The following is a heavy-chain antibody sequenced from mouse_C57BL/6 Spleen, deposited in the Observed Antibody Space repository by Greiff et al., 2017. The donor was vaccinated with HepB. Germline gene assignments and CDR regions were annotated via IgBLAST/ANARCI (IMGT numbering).Heavy chain of an antibody. J-gene: IGHJ3*01. V-gene: IGHV1-80*01. CDR3: ARGDYGSRDWFAY. CDR1: GYAFSSYW. D-gene: IGHD1-1*01. Sequence: QVQLQQSGAELVKPGASVKISCKASGYAFSSYWMNWVKQRPGKGLEWIGQIYPGDGDTNYNGKFKGKATLTADKSSSTAYMQLSSLTSEDSAVYFCARGDYGSRDWFAYWGQGTLVTVSA. CDR2: IYPGDGDT.